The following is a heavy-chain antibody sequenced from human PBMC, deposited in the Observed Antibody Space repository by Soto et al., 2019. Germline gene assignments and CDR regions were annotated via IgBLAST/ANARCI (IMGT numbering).Heavy chain of an antibody. D-gene: IGHD2-2*01. CDR1: GGTISRYS. Sequence: QVQLVQSGAEVKKPGSSVKVSCKASGGTISRYSITWVRQAPGHGLEWIGRVIPIFGIPTYAQKVQGRVTITADESTSTAYMELSSLRSDDPAVYYCAREDRDRETGLVPAAIDGMDVWGQGTTVTVSS. J-gene: IGHJ6*02. CDR2: VIPIFGIP. V-gene: IGHV1-69*08. CDR3: AREDRDRETGLVPAAIDGMDV.